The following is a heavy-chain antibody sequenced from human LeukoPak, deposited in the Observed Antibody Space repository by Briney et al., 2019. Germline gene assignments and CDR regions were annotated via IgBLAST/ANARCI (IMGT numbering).Heavy chain of an antibody. CDR1: GYTFTSYD. J-gene: IGHJ4*02. D-gene: IGHD2-15*01. CDR2: MNPNSGNT. Sequence: ASVKVSCKASGYTFTSYDINWVRQATGQGLEWMGWMNPNSGNTGYAQKLQGRVTMTTDTSTSTAYMELRSLISDDTAVYYCARVPTQEKGYCSAGTCYRGFDYWGQGTLVTVSS. V-gene: IGHV1-8*01. CDR3: ARVPTQEKGYCSAGTCYRGFDY.